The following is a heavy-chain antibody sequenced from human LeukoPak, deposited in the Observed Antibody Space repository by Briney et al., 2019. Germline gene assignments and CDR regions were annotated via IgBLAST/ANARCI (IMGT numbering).Heavy chain of an antibody. CDR2: ISGSGGST. Sequence: GGSLRLSCAASGFTFSSYAMSWVRQAPGKGLEWVSAISGSGGSTYYADSVKGRFTISRDNAKNSLYLQMNSLRAEDTALYYCAEDYLHIWDSSGYPDYWGQGTLVTVSS. V-gene: IGHV3-23*01. CDR1: GFTFSSYA. D-gene: IGHD3-22*01. J-gene: IGHJ4*02. CDR3: AEDYLHIWDSSGYPDY.